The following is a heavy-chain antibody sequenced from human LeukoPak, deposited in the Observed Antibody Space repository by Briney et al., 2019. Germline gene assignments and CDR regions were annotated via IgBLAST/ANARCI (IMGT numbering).Heavy chain of an antibody. CDR3: ARSSDSSGWYGGGIFDY. D-gene: IGHD6-19*01. V-gene: IGHV4-59*12. CDR1: GGSISSYS. Sequence: SETLSLTCTVSGGSISSYSWSWIRQPPGKGLEWIGYIYYSGSTNYNPSLKSRVTISVDTSKNQFSLRLSSVTAADTAVYYCARSSDSSGWYGGGIFDYWGQGTLVTVSS. CDR2: IYYSGST. J-gene: IGHJ4*02.